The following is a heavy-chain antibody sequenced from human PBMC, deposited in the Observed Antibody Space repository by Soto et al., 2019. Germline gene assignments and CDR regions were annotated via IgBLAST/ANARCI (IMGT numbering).Heavy chain of an antibody. D-gene: IGHD2-2*01. J-gene: IGHJ6*02. CDR1: GCTFSSYG. CDR2: ISYDGSNK. Sequence: QVQLVESGGGVVQPGRSLRLSCAASGCTFSSYGMHWVRQAPGKGLEWVAVISYDGSNKYYADSVKGRFTISRDNSKNTLYLQMNGLRAEDTAVYYCAKDGGVVVPGLDVWGQGTTVTVSS. V-gene: IGHV3-30*18. CDR3: AKDGGVVVPGLDV.